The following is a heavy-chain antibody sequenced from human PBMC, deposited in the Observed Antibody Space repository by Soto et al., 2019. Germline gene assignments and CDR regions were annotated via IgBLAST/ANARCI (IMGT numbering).Heavy chain of an antibody. V-gene: IGHV4-39*02. CDR3: AGLDTGTKYYFDF. CDR1: GCSISSIGHS. Sequence: SETLSLTCTVSGCSISSIGHSWVWIRQSPGQGLEWIGNIFYNGITYYNPFLKSRVTISADTSKNHFSLKLRSVTVTDTAVYYSAGLDTGTKYYFDFWGQGTLVTVSS. J-gene: IGHJ4*02. CDR2: IFYNGIT. D-gene: IGHD1-26*01.